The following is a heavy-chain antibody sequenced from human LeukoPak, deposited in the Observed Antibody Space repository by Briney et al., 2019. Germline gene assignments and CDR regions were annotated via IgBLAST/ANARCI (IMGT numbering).Heavy chain of an antibody. J-gene: IGHJ6*02. Sequence: GASVKVSCKASGYTFTGYYMHWVRQAPGQGLEWMGWINPNSGGTNYAQKFQGRVTMTRDTSINTAYMKLSRLRSDDTAVYYCARESISMVRGVIFSAHGMDVWGQGTPVTVSS. V-gene: IGHV1-2*02. CDR3: ARESISMVRGVIFSAHGMDV. D-gene: IGHD3-10*01. CDR1: GYTFTGYY. CDR2: INPNSGGT.